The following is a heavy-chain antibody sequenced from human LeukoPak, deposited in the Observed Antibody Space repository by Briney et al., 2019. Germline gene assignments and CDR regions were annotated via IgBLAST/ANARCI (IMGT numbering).Heavy chain of an antibody. Sequence: AASVKVSCKASGYTFTGYYMHWVRQAPGQGLEWMGWINPNSGGTNYAQKFQGWVTMTRDTSISTAYMELSRLRSDDTAVYYCARGVETVLTPHFDYWGQGTLVTVPS. CDR3: ARGVETVLTPHFDY. D-gene: IGHD4-23*01. J-gene: IGHJ4*02. CDR1: GYTFTGYY. V-gene: IGHV1-2*04. CDR2: INPNSGGT.